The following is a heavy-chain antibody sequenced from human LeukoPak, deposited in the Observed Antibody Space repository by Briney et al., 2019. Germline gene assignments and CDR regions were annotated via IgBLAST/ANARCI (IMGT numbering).Heavy chain of an antibody. CDR1: GFSLSTSGVG. D-gene: IGHD3-3*01. CDR3: AHSSMGRSKNVLRFLEWHSFFDY. Sequence: SGPTLVNPTQTLTLTCTFSGFSLSTSGVGVGWIRQPPGKALEWLALIYWNDDKRYSPSLKSRLTITKDTSKNQVVLTMTNMDPVDTATYYCAHSSMGRSKNVLRFLEWHSFFDYWGQGTLVTVSS. CDR2: IYWNDDK. J-gene: IGHJ4*02. V-gene: IGHV2-5*01.